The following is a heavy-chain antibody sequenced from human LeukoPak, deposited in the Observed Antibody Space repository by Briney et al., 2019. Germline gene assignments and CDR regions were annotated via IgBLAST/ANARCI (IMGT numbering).Heavy chain of an antibody. Sequence: PSETLSLTCAVYGGSFSGYYWSWIRQPPGKGLEWIGSIYYSGSTYYNPSLKSRVTISVDTSKNQFSLKLSSVTAADTAVYYCARDVITIFGVVIISGYYFDYWGRGTLVTVSS. V-gene: IGHV4-34*01. CDR3: ARDVITIFGVVIISGYYFDY. CDR1: GGSFSGYY. D-gene: IGHD3-3*01. CDR2: IYYSGST. J-gene: IGHJ4*02.